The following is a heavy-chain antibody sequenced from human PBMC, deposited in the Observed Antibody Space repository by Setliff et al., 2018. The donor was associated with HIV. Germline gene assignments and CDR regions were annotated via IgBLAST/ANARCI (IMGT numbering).Heavy chain of an antibody. J-gene: IGHJ6*04. Sequence: ASVKVSCKTSGHPFSNYDIIWVRRATGQGLEWMGWMNPNSGATGYAQKFKDRSIMTRDTSISTAYMELSSLTSEDTAVYYCASGKGVRGVIIRGGLDVWGKGTTVTVSS. CDR1: GHPFSNYD. V-gene: IGHV1-8*01. CDR2: MNPNSGAT. D-gene: IGHD3-10*01. CDR3: ASGKGVRGVIIRGGLDV.